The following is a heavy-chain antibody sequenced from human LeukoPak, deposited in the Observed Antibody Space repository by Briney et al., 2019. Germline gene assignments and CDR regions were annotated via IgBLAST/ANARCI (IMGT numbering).Heavy chain of an antibody. CDR2: ISHDGSNK. V-gene: IGHV3-30*18. CDR3: AKDDGYSSSWSISGYFDY. D-gene: IGHD6-13*01. Sequence: PGGSLRLSCAASGFTFSSYSMNWVRQAPGKGLEWVAVISHDGSNKYYADPVKGRFTISRDNSKNTLYLQMNSLRAEDTAVYYCAKDDGYSSSWSISGYFDYWGQGTLVTVSS. J-gene: IGHJ4*02. CDR1: GFTFSSYS.